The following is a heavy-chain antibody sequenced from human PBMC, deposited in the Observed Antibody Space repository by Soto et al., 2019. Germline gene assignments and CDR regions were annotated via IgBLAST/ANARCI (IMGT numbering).Heavy chain of an antibody. V-gene: IGHV1-46*01. D-gene: IGHD2-21*02. CDR2: INASGGST. CDR1: GYTFTSYY. CDR3: ARGAYCGGDCSLGDAFDI. Sequence: QVQLVQSGAEVKKPGASVKVSCKASGYTFTSYYMHWVRQAPGQGLEWMGIINASGGSTSYAQKFQGRVTMTRDTSTSTVYMGLSSLRSEDTAVYYCARGAYCGGDCSLGDAFDIWGQGTMVTVSS. J-gene: IGHJ3*02.